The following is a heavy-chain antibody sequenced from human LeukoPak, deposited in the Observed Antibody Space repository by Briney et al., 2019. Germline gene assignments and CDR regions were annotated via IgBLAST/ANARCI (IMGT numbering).Heavy chain of an antibody. CDR3: ARDPTTVLTLSYYSYF. D-gene: IGHD4-23*01. CDR1: GGSFSGYH. J-gene: IGHJ4*02. CDR2: INHRGST. Sequence: SETLSLTCALYGGSFSGYHWNWIRQTPGRGLEWIGEINHRGSTHYNPSLESRVTISVDTSKNQFSLKLSSVTAADTGVYYCARDPTTVLTLSYYSYFWGQGTQVTVSS. V-gene: IGHV4-34*01.